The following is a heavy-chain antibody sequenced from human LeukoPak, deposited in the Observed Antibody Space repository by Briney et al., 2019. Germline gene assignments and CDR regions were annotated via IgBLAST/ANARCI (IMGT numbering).Heavy chain of an antibody. J-gene: IGHJ3*02. Sequence: ASVKVSCKASGYTFTSYGISWVRQAPGQGLEWMGWISAYNGNTNYAQKLQGRVTMTTDTSTSTAYMELRSLRSDDTAVYYCARDAGITMIVGDAFDIWDQGTMVTVSS. CDR3: ARDAGITMIVGDAFDI. CDR1: GYTFTSYG. CDR2: ISAYNGNT. D-gene: IGHD3-22*01. V-gene: IGHV1-18*01.